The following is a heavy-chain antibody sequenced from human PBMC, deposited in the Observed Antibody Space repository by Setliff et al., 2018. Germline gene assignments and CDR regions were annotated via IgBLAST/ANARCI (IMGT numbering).Heavy chain of an antibody. J-gene: IGHJ4*02. CDR2: ISSSSYI. CDR3: ARDRPGAIFGVVTPFDY. D-gene: IGHD3-3*01. V-gene: IGHV3-21*01. Sequence: PGGSLRLSCAASGFTFSSYSMNWVRQAPGKGLEWVSSISSSSYIYYADSVKGRFTISRDNAKNSLYLQMNSLRAEDTAVYYCARDRPGAIFGVVTPFDYWGQGTLVTVSS. CDR1: GFTFSSYS.